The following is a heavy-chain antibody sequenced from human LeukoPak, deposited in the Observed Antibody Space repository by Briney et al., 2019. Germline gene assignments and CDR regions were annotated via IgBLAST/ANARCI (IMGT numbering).Heavy chain of an antibody. CDR3: AREAARRHAFDI. J-gene: IGHJ3*02. D-gene: IGHD6-25*01. V-gene: IGHV4-59*01. CDR1: AGSISSYY. CDR2: IYYSGST. Sequence: SETLSLTCTVSAGSISSYYWSWIRQPPGKGLEWIGYIYYSGSTNYNPSLKSRVTISVDTSKNQFSLKLSSVTAADTAVYYCAREAARRHAFDIWGQGTIASVSS.